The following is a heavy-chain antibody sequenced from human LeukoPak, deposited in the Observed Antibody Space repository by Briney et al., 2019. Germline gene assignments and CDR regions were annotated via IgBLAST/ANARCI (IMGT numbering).Heavy chain of an antibody. CDR2: ISGSGGST. CDR3: AKARVGATAAPFGY. V-gene: IGHV3-23*01. CDR1: GFTFSSYA. J-gene: IGHJ4*02. D-gene: IGHD1-26*01. Sequence: GGSLRLSCAASGFTFSSYAMSWVRQAPGKGLEWVSAISGSGGSTYYADSVKGRFTISRDNSKNTLYLQMNSLRAGDTAVYYCAKARVGATAAPFGYWGQGTLVTVSS.